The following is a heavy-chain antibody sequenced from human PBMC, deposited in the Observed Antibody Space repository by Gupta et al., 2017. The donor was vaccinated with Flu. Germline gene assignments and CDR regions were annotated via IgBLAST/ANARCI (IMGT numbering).Heavy chain of an antibody. V-gene: IGHV3-33*01. D-gene: IGHD2-15*01. CDR3: ARDMSDRSFLSCNPAFYQYAMDV. CDR1: GYMFSSHA. CDR2: IWYDGGYK. J-gene: IGHJ6*02. Sequence: QVHLEESGGGVVQSGRSVRLSCAASGYMFSSHAMHWVRQAPGKGLEWLAVIWYDGGYKFYADSVKGRFAISRDNSKNTLNLQMNNLRVEDTAVYYCARDMSDRSFLSCNPAFYQYAMDVWGQGTTVAVSS.